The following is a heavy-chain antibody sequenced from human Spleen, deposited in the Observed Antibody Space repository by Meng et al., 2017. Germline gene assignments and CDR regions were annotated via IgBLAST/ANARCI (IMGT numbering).Heavy chain of an antibody. Sequence: GESLKISCAASGFAFDYYTMHWVRQAPGKGLEWVSLINWDGSSTHYADSVKGRFTISRDNSKTSLYLQLNSLRAEDTALYYCAKDRGYYDRRGMDVWGHGTTVTVSS. D-gene: IGHD3-22*01. CDR1: GFAFDYYT. CDR2: INWDGSST. CDR3: AKDRGYYDRRGMDV. J-gene: IGHJ6*02. V-gene: IGHV3-43D*04.